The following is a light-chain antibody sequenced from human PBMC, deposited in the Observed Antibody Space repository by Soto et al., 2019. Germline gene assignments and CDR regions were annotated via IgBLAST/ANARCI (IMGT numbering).Light chain of an antibody. CDR3: SSSTSSSTLVV. Sequence: QSALTQPASVSGSPGQSITISCTGTSSDVGGYNYVSWYQQHPGKAPKLMIYDVSNRPSGVSNRFSGSKSGNTASLTISGLQAEDDADDYCSSSTSSSTLVVFGGGTKLTVL. CDR1: SSDVGGYNY. V-gene: IGLV2-14*01. J-gene: IGLJ2*01. CDR2: DVS.